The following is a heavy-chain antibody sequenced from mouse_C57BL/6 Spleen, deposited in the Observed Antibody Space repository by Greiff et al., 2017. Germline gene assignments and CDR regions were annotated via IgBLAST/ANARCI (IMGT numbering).Heavy chain of an antibody. CDR3: ARQGLLRHYCYAMEY. Sequence: EVMLVESGGDLVKPGGSLKLSCAASGFPFSSYGMSWVRQTPDKRLEWVATISSGGSYTYYPDSVKGRFTISRDNDKKALYLQMRSLKSEDTAMYYCARQGLLRHYCYAMEYWGQGTSVTVSS. CDR2: ISSGGSYT. CDR1: GFPFSSYG. J-gene: IGHJ4*01. D-gene: IGHD1-1*01. V-gene: IGHV5-6*01.